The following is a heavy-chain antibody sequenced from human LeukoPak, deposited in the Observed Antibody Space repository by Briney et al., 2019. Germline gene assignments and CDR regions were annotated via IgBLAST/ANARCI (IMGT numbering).Heavy chain of an antibody. Sequence: RASVKVSCKASGYTFTGYYMHWVRQAPGQGLEWMGWINPNSGGTNYAQKFQGRVTMTRDTSISTAYMELSRLRSDDTAVYYCARGGSRGGSSSFPKIHFDYWGQGTLVTVSS. CDR3: ARGGSRGGSSSFPKIHFDY. CDR2: INPNSGGT. J-gene: IGHJ4*02. CDR1: GYTFTGYY. V-gene: IGHV1-2*02. D-gene: IGHD6-6*01.